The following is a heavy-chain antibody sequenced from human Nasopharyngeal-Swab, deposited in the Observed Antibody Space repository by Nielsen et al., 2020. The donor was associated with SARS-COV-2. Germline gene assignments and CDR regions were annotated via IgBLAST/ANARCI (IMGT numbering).Heavy chain of an antibody. CDR3: ARVGLHYYDSSGPFDY. D-gene: IGHD3-22*01. V-gene: IGHV3-48*03. J-gene: IGHJ4*02. Sequence: GESLKTSCAASGFTFSSYEMNWVRQAPGKGLEWVSYISSSGSTIYYADSVKGRFTISRDNAKNSLYLQMNSLRAEDTAVYYCARVGLHYYDSSGPFDYWGQGTLVTVSS. CDR2: ISSSGSTI. CDR1: GFTFSSYE.